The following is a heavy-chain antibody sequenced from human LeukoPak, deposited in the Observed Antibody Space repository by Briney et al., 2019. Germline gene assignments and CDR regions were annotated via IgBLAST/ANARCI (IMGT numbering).Heavy chain of an antibody. J-gene: IGHJ4*02. CDR1: GGSISSYY. CDR3: ASRRIVGANYFDY. Sequence: SETLSLTCTVSGGSISSYYWSWIRQPPGKGLEWIGYIYYSGSTNYNPSLKSRVTISVDTSKNQFSLKLSSVTAADTAVYYCASRRIVGANYFDYWGQGTLVTVSS. D-gene: IGHD1-26*01. CDR2: IYYSGST. V-gene: IGHV4-59*12.